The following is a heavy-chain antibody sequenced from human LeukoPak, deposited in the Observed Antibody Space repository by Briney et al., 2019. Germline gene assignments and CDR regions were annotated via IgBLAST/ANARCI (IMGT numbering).Heavy chain of an antibody. V-gene: IGHV3-7*01. CDR2: IKQDGSAK. J-gene: IGHJ4*02. CDR3: ASVDCSSSSCYSLGFDY. Sequence: GGSLRLSCAASGFTFSSYWMSWVRQAPGKGLEWVANIKQDGSAKYYVDSVKGRFTISRDNAENSLYLQMNSLRAEDSAVYYCASVDCSSSSCYSLGFDYWGQGTQVTVSS. D-gene: IGHD2-2*01. CDR1: GFTFSSYW.